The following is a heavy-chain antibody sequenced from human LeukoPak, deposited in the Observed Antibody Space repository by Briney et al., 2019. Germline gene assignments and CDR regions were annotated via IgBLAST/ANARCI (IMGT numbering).Heavy chain of an antibody. Sequence: PSETLSLTCTVSGGSISSSSYYWGWIRQPAGKGLEWIGRIYTSGSTNYNPSLKSRVTMSVDTSKNQFSLKLSSVTAADTAVYYCARDSPRPRNYYGSGSSFDYWGQGTLVTVSS. J-gene: IGHJ4*02. CDR1: GGSISSSSYY. V-gene: IGHV4-61*02. CDR3: ARDSPRPRNYYGSGSSFDY. D-gene: IGHD3-10*01. CDR2: IYTSGST.